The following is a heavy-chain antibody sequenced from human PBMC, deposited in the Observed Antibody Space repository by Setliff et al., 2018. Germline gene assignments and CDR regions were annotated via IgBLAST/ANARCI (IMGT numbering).Heavy chain of an antibody. V-gene: IGHV1-69*10. D-gene: IGHD3-22*01. Sequence: GASVKVSCKASGGTFSSYAISWVRQAPGQGLGWMGGIIPILGIANYAQKFQGRVTITADKSTSTAYMELSSLRSEDTAVYYCARNGDSSGYSYDAFDIWGQGTMVTVSS. J-gene: IGHJ3*02. CDR1: GGTFSSYA. CDR2: IIPILGIA. CDR3: ARNGDSSGYSYDAFDI.